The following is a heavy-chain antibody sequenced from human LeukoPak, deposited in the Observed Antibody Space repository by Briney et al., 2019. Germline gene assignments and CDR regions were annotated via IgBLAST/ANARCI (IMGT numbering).Heavy chain of an antibody. D-gene: IGHD2-2*01. V-gene: IGHV4-59*01. CDR2: IYYTGST. CDR3: ARVIGYCSSTSCYYWFDP. Sequence: SETLSLTCTVSGGSISNYYWSWIRQPPGKGLEWLGYIYYTGSTNYNPSLTSRVTISADTSKNQFSLRVSAVTAADTAVYYCARVIGYCSSTSCYYWFDPWGQGTLVTVSS. CDR1: GGSISNYY. J-gene: IGHJ5*02.